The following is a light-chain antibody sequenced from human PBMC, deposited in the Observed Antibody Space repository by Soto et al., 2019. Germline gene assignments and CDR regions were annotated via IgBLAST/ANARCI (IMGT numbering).Light chain of an antibody. CDR3: AAWDDSLNGRV. Sequence: QSALTQPASVSGSPGQSITISCTGTSSDVGGYVFVSWYQQHPGKAPKLMIYEVSNRPSGVPDRISGSKSGTSASLAISGLQSDDEADYYCAAWDDSLNGRVFGTGTKLTVL. J-gene: IGLJ1*01. CDR1: SSDVGGYVF. CDR2: EVS. V-gene: IGLV2-14*01.